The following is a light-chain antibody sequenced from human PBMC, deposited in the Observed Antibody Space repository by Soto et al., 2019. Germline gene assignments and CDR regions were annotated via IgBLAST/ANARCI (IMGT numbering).Light chain of an antibody. CDR2: DDS. CDR3: QVWDTRSEHYV. J-gene: IGLJ1*01. V-gene: IGLV3-21*02. Sequence: SYELTQSPSVSVAPGQTVTITRGGSSIGSKSVHWYQQKPGQAPVLVVYDDSDRRSGIPERFSGSNSGNTATLTITRVEAGDEADYHCQVWDTRSEHYVFGPGTKLTVL. CDR1: SIGSKS.